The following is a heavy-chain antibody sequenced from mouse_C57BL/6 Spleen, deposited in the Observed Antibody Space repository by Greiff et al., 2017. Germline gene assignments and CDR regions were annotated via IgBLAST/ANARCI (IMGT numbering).Heavy chain of an antibody. J-gene: IGHJ4*01. D-gene: IGHD1-1*01. V-gene: IGHV1-55*01. CDR1: GYTFTSYW. Sequence: QVQLQQPGAELVKPGASVKMSCKASGYTFTSYWITWVKQRPGQGLEWIGDISPGSGSTNYNEKFKSKATLTVDTSSSTAYMQLSSLTSEDSAVXYCASVTTVSYAMDYWGQGTSVTVSS. CDR2: ISPGSGST. CDR3: ASVTTVSYAMDY.